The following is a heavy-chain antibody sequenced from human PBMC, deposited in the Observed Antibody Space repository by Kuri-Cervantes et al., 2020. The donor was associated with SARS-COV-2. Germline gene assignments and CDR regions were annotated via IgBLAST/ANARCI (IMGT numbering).Heavy chain of an antibody. CDR1: GGSISSSSYY. Sequence: GSLRLSCTVSGGSISSSSYYWGWIRQPPGKGLEWIGSIYYSGSTYYNPSLKSRVTISVDTSKNQFSLKLSSVTAADTAVYYCARTVLWFGDFDPWGQGTLVTVSS. V-gene: IGHV4-39*07. D-gene: IGHD3-10*01. CDR3: ARTVLWFGDFDP. J-gene: IGHJ5*02. CDR2: IYYSGST.